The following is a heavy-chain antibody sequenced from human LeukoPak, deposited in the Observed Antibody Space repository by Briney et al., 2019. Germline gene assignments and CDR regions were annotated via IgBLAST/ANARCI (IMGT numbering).Heavy chain of an antibody. CDR1: GGSISSYY. CDR3: ARADYHDSRGYPLDY. Sequence: SETLSLACTVSGGSISSYYWSWIRQPPGKGLEWIGYIYYSGSTNYNPSLKSRVTISVDTSKNQFSLKLSSVTAADTAVYYCARADYHDSRGYPLDYWRQGTLVTVSS. CDR2: IYYSGST. D-gene: IGHD3-22*01. J-gene: IGHJ4*02. V-gene: IGHV4-59*01.